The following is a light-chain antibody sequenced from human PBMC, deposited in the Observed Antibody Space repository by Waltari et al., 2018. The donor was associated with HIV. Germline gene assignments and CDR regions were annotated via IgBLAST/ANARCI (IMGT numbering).Light chain of an antibody. CDR2: VVS. Sequence: QSALTQSASASGSPGQSIPISCTGTSSDVESYNLVSWYQQHPGKAPIVIIYVVSNRPSGVANRFSGSKSGNTASLTISGLQAEDEADYYCCSYAGSSTYGVFGGGTKLTVL. V-gene: IGLV2-23*02. CDR3: CSYAGSSTYGV. CDR1: SSDVESYNL. J-gene: IGLJ3*02.